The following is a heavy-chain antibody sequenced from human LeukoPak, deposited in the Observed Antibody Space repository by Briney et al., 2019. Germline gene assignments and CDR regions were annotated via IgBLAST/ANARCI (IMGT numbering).Heavy chain of an antibody. CDR3: ARGLTLLGYCSSTSCLMNY. V-gene: IGHV3-66*01. Sequence: GGSLRLSCAASGFTVSSNYMSWVRQAPGKGLEWVSVIYSGGSTYYADSVKGRFTISRDNANNTLYLQMNSLRAEDAGVYYCARGLTLLGYCSSTSCLMNYWGQGTLVTVSS. CDR2: IYSGGST. D-gene: IGHD2-2*01. CDR1: GFTVSSNY. J-gene: IGHJ4*02.